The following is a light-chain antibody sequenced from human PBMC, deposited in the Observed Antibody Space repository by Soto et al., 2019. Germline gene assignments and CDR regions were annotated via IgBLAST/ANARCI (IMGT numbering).Light chain of an antibody. CDR1: QSVSNF. V-gene: IGKV3-11*01. CDR3: HQYGSAPWT. CDR2: DAS. Sequence: EIVLTQSPATLSLSPGERATLSCRASQSVSNFLAWYQQKPGQAPRLLIYDASNRATGIPVRFSGSGSGTDFTLTITRLEPEDFAVYYCHQYGSAPWTFGQGTKVDIK. J-gene: IGKJ1*01.